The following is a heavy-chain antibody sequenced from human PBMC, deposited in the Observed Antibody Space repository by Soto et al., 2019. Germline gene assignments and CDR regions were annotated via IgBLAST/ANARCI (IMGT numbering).Heavy chain of an antibody. D-gene: IGHD1-26*01. V-gene: IGHV1-46*01. Sequence: QVQLVQSGAEVQKPGASVKVSCKASGYTFTSYYMHWVRQAPGQGLEWMGIINPSGGSTSYAQKLQGRVTMTRDTSTSTVYMELSSLRSKDTAVYYCARDSYSGSYHDAFDIWGQGTMVTVSS. CDR2: INPSGGST. CDR1: GYTFTSYY. J-gene: IGHJ3*02. CDR3: ARDSYSGSYHDAFDI.